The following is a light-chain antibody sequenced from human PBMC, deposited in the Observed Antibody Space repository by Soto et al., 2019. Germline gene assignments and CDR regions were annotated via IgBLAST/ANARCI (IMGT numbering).Light chain of an antibody. CDR1: SSDVGGYNY. J-gene: IGLJ1*01. CDR2: AVS. Sequence: SALTQPASVSGSPGQSITISCTGTSSDVGGYNYVSWYQQHPGKAPKLMIYAVSNRPSGVSIRFSGSKSGNTASLTISGLQAEDEADYYCSSYTSTSTQVFGTGTKVTVL. CDR3: SSYTSTSTQV. V-gene: IGLV2-14*01.